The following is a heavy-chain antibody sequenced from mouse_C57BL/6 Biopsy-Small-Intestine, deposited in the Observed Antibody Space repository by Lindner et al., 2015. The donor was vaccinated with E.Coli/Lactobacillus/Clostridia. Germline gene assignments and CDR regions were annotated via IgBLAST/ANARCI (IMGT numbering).Heavy chain of an antibody. CDR3: ARSTGGLQLWLGRLDY. CDR2: IIPMSGIP. J-gene: IGHJ2*01. D-gene: IGHD2-2*01. V-gene: IGHV1-81*01. Sequence: SVKVSCKASGGTFSSSAITWVRQAPAQGLEWMGGIIPMSGIPNYAQKFQGRITITADESTSTAYMELSDLKSEDTAVYYCARSTGGLQLWLGRLDYWGQGTLVTVSS. CDR1: GGTFSSSA.